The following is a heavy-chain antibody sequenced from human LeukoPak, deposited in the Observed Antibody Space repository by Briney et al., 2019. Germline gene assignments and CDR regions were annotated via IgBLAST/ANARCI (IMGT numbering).Heavy chain of an antibody. V-gene: IGHV1-18*01. Sequence: ASVKVSCKTSGYSFNTYGISWVRQAPGQGLEWVGWISTYDDDAKYAQKVQGRVTMTTEPSTSTAYMELRSLRSDDTAVYYCARVGFGELLKLHYYYGMDVWGQGTTVTVSS. J-gene: IGHJ6*02. D-gene: IGHD3-10*01. CDR2: ISTYDDDA. CDR1: GYSFNTYG. CDR3: ARVGFGELLKLHYYYGMDV.